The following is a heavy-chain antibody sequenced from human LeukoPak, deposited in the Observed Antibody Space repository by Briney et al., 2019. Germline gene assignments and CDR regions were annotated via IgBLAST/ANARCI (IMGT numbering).Heavy chain of an antibody. D-gene: IGHD3-9*01. CDR1: GGYVSSDTYY. Sequence: SETLSLTCIVSGGYVSSDTYYWSWIRQPPGKGLEWIGYIYYSGSTNYNPSLKSRVTISVDTSKNQFSLRLSSVTAAETPVYYCARYFDWPWAFYIWGQGTKVTVSS. V-gene: IGHV4-61*01. CDR3: ARYFDWPWAFYI. CDR2: IYYSGST. J-gene: IGHJ3*02.